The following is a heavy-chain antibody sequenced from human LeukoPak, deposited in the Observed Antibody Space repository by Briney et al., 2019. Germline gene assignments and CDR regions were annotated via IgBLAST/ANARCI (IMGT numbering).Heavy chain of an antibody. CDR2: VNPSSGGT. Sequence: GASVKVSCKASGYTFTGYYIHWVRQAPGQGLEWMGWVNPSSGGTSYAQKFQGRVTMTGNTSISTAFMELSSLRSEDTAVYYCARSFGIDYYGSGTIGSGAFDIWGQGTMVTVSS. J-gene: IGHJ3*02. CDR1: GYTFTGYY. V-gene: IGHV1-2*02. D-gene: IGHD3-10*01. CDR3: ARSFGIDYYGSGTIGSGAFDI.